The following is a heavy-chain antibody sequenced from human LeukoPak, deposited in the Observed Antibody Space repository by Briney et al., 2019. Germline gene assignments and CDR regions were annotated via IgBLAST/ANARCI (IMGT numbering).Heavy chain of an antibody. CDR2: MNPNSGNT. V-gene: IGHV1-8*03. CDR1: GYTFTSYD. J-gene: IGHJ4*02. Sequence: ASVKVSCKASGYTFTSYDIDWVRQATGQGLEWMGWMNPNSGNTGYAQKFQGRVTITRNTSISTAYMELSSLRSEDTAVYYCARGGYCSSTSCYYFDYWGQGTLVTVSS. CDR3: ARGGYCSSTSCYYFDY. D-gene: IGHD2-2*01.